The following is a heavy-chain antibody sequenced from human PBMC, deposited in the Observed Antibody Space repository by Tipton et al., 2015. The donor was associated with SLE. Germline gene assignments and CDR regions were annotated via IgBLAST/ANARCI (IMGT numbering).Heavy chain of an antibody. J-gene: IGHJ5*02. CDR2: IYYSGNT. CDR3: ARQRLRIASTAAFDP. D-gene: IGHD1-1*01. V-gene: IGHV4-59*01. CDR1: GGTISTYY. Sequence: GLVKPSETLSLTCTVSGGTISTYYWSWIRQPPGKGLEWIGYIYYSGNTYYNPSLEGRVTISVETSKNQISLSLRSVTAADTAIYYCARQRLRIASTAAFDPWGQGTLVTVSS.